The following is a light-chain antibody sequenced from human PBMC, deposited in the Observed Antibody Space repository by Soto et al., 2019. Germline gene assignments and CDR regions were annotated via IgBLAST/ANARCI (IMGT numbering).Light chain of an antibody. J-gene: IGKJ4*01. CDR2: KAS. CDR1: QPVSYW. Sequence: DIQMTQSPSTLSASVGDRITITCRASQPVSYWLAWYQQKPGQVPKLLIYKASILEGGVPSRFSGSGSGTEFTLTINSLQPDDFATYCCQHYHSYPLTFGGGTKVEIK. V-gene: IGKV1-5*03. CDR3: QHYHSYPLT.